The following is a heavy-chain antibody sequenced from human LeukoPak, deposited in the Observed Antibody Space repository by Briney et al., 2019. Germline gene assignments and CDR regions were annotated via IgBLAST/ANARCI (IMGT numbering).Heavy chain of an antibody. V-gene: IGHV3-64*01. J-gene: IGHJ4*02. CDR1: GFTFSTYT. CDR3: ARERNYYYFDY. Sequence: PGGSLRLSCAASGFTFSTYTMHWVRQAPGKGLEYVSAITGNGGSTYYANSVKGRFTISRDNSKNTLYLQMGSLRAEDMAVFYCARERNYYYFDYWGQGTLVTVSS. CDR2: ITGNGGST. D-gene: IGHD3-10*01.